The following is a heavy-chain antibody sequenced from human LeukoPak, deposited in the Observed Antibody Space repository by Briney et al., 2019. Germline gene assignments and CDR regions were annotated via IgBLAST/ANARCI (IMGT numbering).Heavy chain of an antibody. CDR1: GFTFSSYS. D-gene: IGHD3-22*01. Sequence: GGSLRLSCAASGFTFSSYSMNWVRQAPGKGLEWVSVIYSGGSTYYADSVKGRFTISRDNSKNTLYLQMNSLRAEDTAVYYCARDYGDYYDSSGFDYWGQGTLVTVSS. J-gene: IGHJ4*02. CDR2: IYSGGST. V-gene: IGHV3-53*01. CDR3: ARDYGDYYDSSGFDY.